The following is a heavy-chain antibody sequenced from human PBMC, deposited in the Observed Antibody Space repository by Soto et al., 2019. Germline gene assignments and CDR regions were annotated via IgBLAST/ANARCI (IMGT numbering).Heavy chain of an antibody. V-gene: IGHV3-7*03. D-gene: IGHD6-13*01. CDR1: GFTFSSYW. J-gene: IGHJ4*02. CDR3: ARDVKAAGFPSPLDRFDY. Sequence: PGGSLRLSCAASGFTFSSYWMSWVRQAPGKGLEWVANIKQDGSEKYYVDSVKGRFTISRDNAKNSLYLQMNSLRAEDTAVYYCARDVKAAGFPSPLDRFDYWGQGTLVTVSS. CDR2: IKQDGSEK.